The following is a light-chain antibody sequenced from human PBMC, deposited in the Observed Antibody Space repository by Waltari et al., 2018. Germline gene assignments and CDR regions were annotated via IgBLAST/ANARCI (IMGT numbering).Light chain of an antibody. CDR3: QQCNDWPRT. CDR2: GAS. V-gene: IGKV3D-15*01. J-gene: IGKJ1*01. Sequence: EIVMTQSPAILSVSPGERATLSCRASQSVSNNLAWYQQKPAQAPRLLIYGASTRATGVPARFSGSGSGTEFTLTISSLQSEDFAVYYCQQCNDWPRTFGQGTKVEIK. CDR1: QSVSNN.